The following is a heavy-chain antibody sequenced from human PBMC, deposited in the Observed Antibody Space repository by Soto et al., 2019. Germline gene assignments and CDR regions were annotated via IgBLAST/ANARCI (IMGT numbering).Heavy chain of an antibody. V-gene: IGHV3-30*18. Sequence: QVQLVESGGGVVQPGRSLRLSCAASGFTFSSYGMHWVRQAPGKGLEWVAVISYDGSNKYYADSVKGRFTISRDNSKNTLYLQMNSLRAEDTDVYYCAKDAEGDSGWSGYWGQGTLVNVSS. CDR3: AKDAEGDSGWSGY. CDR1: GFTFSSYG. J-gene: IGHJ4*02. CDR2: ISYDGSNK. D-gene: IGHD6-19*01.